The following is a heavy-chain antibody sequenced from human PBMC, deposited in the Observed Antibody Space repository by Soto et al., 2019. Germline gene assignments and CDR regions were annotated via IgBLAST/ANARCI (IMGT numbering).Heavy chain of an antibody. CDR1: AFSLSTGGVG. CDR3: IQSRCGGDCLQSYASYYYYGIDV. D-gene: IGHD2-21*02. J-gene: IGHJ6*02. Sequence: QITLKESGPTLVKPTQTLTLTCTFSAFSLSTGGVGVGWIRQPPGKALEWLALIYWDDDKRYSPSLRSRLTITKDTSKNEVVLTMNNRDPVDTATYYCIQSRCGGDCLQSYASYYYYGIDVWGQGTKVTVAS. V-gene: IGHV2-5*02. CDR2: IYWDDDK.